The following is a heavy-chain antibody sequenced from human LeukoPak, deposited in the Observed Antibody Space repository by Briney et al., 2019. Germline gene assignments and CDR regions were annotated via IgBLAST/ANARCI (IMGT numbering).Heavy chain of an antibody. J-gene: IGHJ4*02. CDR1: GGSISSSSYY. Sequence: SETLSLTCTVSGGSISSSSYYWGWIRQPPGKGLEWIGSIYYSGSTYYNPSLKSRVTISVDTSKNQFSLKLSSVTAADTAVYYCARSGVGVRGVLYYFDYWGQGTLVTVSS. V-gene: IGHV4-39*07. CDR2: IYYSGST. D-gene: IGHD3-10*01. CDR3: ARSGVGVRGVLYYFDY.